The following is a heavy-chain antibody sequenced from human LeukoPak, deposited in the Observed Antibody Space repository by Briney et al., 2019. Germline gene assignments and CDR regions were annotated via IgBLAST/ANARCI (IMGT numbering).Heavy chain of an antibody. Sequence: GESRKISCKASGYSFAAYWIGWVRQMPGKGLEWMGVIYPGDSDTRYSPSFQGQVTISADMSISTAYLQWSSLKASDTAMYYCARSSDYVFDYWGQGTLVTVSS. D-gene: IGHD4-17*01. CDR2: IYPGDSDT. J-gene: IGHJ4*02. CDR3: ARSSDYVFDY. CDR1: GYSFAAYW. V-gene: IGHV5-51*01.